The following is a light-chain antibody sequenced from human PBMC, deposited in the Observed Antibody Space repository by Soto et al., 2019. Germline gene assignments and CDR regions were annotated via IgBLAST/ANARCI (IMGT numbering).Light chain of an antibody. CDR3: QQYGSSPPIT. V-gene: IGKV3-20*01. CDR2: GAS. J-gene: IGKJ5*01. CDR1: QSVSSSSY. Sequence: ILWTQAPRTVSLSPGERATLSCRASQSVSSSSYLAWYQQRPGQAPRLLIYGASSRATGIPDRFSGSGSGTDFTLTISRLEPEAFAVYYCQQYGSSPPITFGPGTRLEIK.